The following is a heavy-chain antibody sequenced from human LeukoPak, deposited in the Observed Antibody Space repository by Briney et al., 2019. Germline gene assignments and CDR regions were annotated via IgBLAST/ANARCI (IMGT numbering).Heavy chain of an antibody. CDR2: IYYSGGT. CDR1: GFPFSIYE. Sequence: GSLRLSCAVSGFPFSIYEMDWVRQAPGKGLEWIGSIYYSGGTYYNPSLTSRVTISVDTSKNQCSLKLSSVTAADTALYYCALRTMPPYYFDYWGQGTLVTVSS. V-gene: IGHV4-39*01. D-gene: IGHD2-2*01. CDR3: ALRTMPPYYFDY. J-gene: IGHJ4*02.